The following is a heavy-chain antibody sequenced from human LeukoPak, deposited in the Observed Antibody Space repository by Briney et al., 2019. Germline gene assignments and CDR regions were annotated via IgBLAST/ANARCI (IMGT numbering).Heavy chain of an antibody. CDR1: GFTFSSYG. D-gene: IGHD6-19*01. V-gene: IGHV3-30*03. Sequence: GGSLRLSCAASGFTFSSYGMHWVRRAPGKGLEWVAVISYDGSNKYYADSVKGRFTISRDNSKNTLYLQMNSLRAEDTAVYYCARGFESSGWYCDYWGQGTLVTVSS. CDR3: ARGFESSGWYCDY. J-gene: IGHJ4*02. CDR2: ISYDGSNK.